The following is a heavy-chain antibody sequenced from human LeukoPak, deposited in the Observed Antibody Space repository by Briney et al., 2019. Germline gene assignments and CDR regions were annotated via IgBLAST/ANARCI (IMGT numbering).Heavy chain of an antibody. CDR3: AKPISGGLAVTADWFHP. D-gene: IGHD6-19*01. J-gene: IGHJ5*01. V-gene: IGHV3-23*01. CDR1: GFAFSVYA. Sequence: GGSLRLSCTASGFAFSVYAMSWLRQPPGKGLEWVSTINANSGTTSYAASVRGRFTISRDSSKNTLCLQLNTLRADDTATYYCAKPISGGLAVTADWFHPWGQGTLVVVSS. CDR2: INANSGTT.